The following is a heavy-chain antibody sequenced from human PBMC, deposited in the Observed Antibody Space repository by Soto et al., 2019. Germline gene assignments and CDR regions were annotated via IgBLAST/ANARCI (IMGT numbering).Heavy chain of an antibody. D-gene: IGHD2-2*01. J-gene: IGHJ6*02. CDR2: IITISDTT. Sequence: QVQLVQSGADVKKPGSSVKVSCTASGGTFSSYAISWVRQAPGQGLEWMGGIITISDTTNYAQKFQGRVTITADESTSTAYMELSSLRSEDTAVYYCARSQGSSTSLEIYYYYYYGMDVWGQGTTVTVSS. V-gene: IGHV1-69*01. CDR3: ARSQGSSTSLEIYYYYYYGMDV. CDR1: GGTFSSYA.